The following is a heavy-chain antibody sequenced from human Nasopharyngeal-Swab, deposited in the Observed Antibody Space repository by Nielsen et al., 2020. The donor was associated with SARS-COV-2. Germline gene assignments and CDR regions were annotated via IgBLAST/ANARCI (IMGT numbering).Heavy chain of an antibody. J-gene: IGHJ5*02. Sequence: WVRQAPGQRLEGMGWINAGNGNTKYSQKFQGRVTITRDTSASTAYMELSSLRSEDAAVYYCARGGRYYYDSSGYYGSGLFDPWGQGTLVTVSS. D-gene: IGHD3-22*01. V-gene: IGHV1-3*01. CDR3: ARGGRYYYDSSGYYGSGLFDP. CDR2: INAGNGNT.